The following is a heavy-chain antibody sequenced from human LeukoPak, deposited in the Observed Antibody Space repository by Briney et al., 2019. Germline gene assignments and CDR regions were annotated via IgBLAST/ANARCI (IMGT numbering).Heavy chain of an antibody. D-gene: IGHD3-10*01. CDR2: IRYDGSNK. CDR1: GFTFSSYG. CDR3: AKDLIRRHYYGSGSPIDY. J-gene: IGHJ4*02. V-gene: IGHV3-30*02. Sequence: GGSLRLSCAASGFTFSSYGMHWVRQAPGKGLEWVAFIRYDGSNKYYADSVKGRFTISRVNSKNTLYLQMNSLRAEDTAVYYCAKDLIRRHYYGSGSPIDYWGQGTLVTVSP.